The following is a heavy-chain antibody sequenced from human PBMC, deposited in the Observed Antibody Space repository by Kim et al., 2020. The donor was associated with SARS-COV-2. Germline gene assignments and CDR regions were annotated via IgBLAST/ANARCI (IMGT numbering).Heavy chain of an antibody. CDR2: ISSSSSTI. J-gene: IGHJ6*02. Sequence: GGSLRLSCAASGFTFSSYSMNWVRQAPGKGLEWVSYISSSSSTIYYADSVKGRFTISRDNAKNSLYLKMNSLRDEDTAVYYCASQLGDSFHYYYYGMDVWGQGTTVTVSS. CDR1: GFTFSSYS. D-gene: IGHD5-18*01. V-gene: IGHV3-48*02. CDR3: ASQLGDSFHYYYYGMDV.